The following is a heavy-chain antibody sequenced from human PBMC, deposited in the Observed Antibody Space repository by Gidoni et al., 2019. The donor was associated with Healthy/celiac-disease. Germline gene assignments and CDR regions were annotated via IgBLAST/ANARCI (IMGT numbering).Heavy chain of an antibody. J-gene: IGHJ4*02. V-gene: IGHV3-23*01. CDR1: GFTFSSYA. CDR2: ISGSGGST. D-gene: IGHD3-9*01. CDR3: AKLEIHLAFYDILTGNDY. Sequence: EVQLLESGGGLVQPGGSLRLSCAASGFTFSSYAMSWVRQAPGKGLEWVSAISGSGGSTYYADSVKGRFTISRDNSKNTLYLQMNSLRAEDTAVYYCAKLEIHLAFYDILTGNDYWGQGTLVTVSS.